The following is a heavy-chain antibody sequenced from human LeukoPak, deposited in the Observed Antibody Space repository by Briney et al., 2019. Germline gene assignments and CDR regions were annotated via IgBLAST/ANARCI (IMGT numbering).Heavy chain of an antibody. Sequence: ASVKVSCKASGGTFSSYGISWVRQAPGQGLEWMGWISAYNGNTNYAQKLQGRVTMTTDTSTSTAYMELRSLRSDDTAVYYCARWGVLTYGDYEAANDYWGQGTLVTVSS. V-gene: IGHV1-18*01. CDR1: GGTFSSYG. CDR3: ARWGVLTYGDYEAANDY. J-gene: IGHJ4*02. D-gene: IGHD4-17*01. CDR2: ISAYNGNT.